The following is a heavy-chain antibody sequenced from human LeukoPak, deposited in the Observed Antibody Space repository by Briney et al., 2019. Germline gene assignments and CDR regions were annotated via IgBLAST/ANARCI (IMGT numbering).Heavy chain of an antibody. J-gene: IGHJ4*02. CDR3: ARGHTAVTRHFDF. D-gene: IGHD4-17*01. V-gene: IGHV3-21*01. CDR1: GFSFTTYW. CDR2: ISSGSSAI. Sequence: GGSLRLSCGASGFSFTTYWMGWVRQAPGKGLEWVSIISSGSSAIFSADALKGRFTISRDDAKNLLHLDMNSLRAEDTAVYYCARGHTAVTRHFDFWGQGTLVTVSS.